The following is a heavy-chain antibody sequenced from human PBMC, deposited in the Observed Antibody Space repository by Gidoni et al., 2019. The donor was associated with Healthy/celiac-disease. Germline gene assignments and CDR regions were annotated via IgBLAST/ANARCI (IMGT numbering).Heavy chain of an antibody. CDR2: IYHSGST. V-gene: IGHV4-38-2*01. D-gene: IGHD1-1*01. Sequence: QVQLQESGPGLVKPSETLSLTCAVSGYSISSGYYWGWIRQPPGKGLEWIGSIYHSGSTYYNPSLKSRVTISVDTSKNQFSLKLSSVTAADTAVYYCASGTTDAFDIWGQGTMVTVSS. CDR1: GYSISSGYY. CDR3: ASGTTDAFDI. J-gene: IGHJ3*02.